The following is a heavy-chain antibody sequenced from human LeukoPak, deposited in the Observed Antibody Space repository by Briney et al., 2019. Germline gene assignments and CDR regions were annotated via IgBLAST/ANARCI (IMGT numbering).Heavy chain of an antibody. J-gene: IGHJ6*02. CDR1: GGTFSSYA. CDR2: IIPILGIA. Sequence: ASVKVSCKASGGTFSSYAISWVRQAPGQGLEWMGRIIPILGIANYAQKFQGRVTITADKSTSTAYMELSSLRSEDTAVYYCALGTTGTNYYYYGMDVWGQGTTVTVSS. D-gene: IGHD1-1*01. CDR3: ALGTTGTNYYYYGMDV. V-gene: IGHV1-69*04.